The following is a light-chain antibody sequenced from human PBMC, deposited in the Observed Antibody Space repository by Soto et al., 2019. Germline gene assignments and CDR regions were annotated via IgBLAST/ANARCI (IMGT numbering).Light chain of an antibody. V-gene: IGKV1-39*01. CDR1: QSIDSY. Sequence: DIQMTQAPSSLSASVGDRVTITCRASQSIDSYLNWYQQKPGKAPKLLIYAASTLESWVPSRFSGSGSGTEFTLTITSLQPEDFATYYCQQTDRAPLTFGGGTKVAIE. J-gene: IGKJ4*01. CDR2: AAS. CDR3: QQTDRAPLT.